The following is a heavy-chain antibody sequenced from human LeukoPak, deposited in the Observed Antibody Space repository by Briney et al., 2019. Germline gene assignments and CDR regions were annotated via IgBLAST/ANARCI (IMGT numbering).Heavy chain of an antibody. J-gene: IGHJ5*02. CDR3: ARVQKGIAAAGTGGGWFEP. D-gene: IGHD6-13*01. Sequence: PGGSLRLSCAASGFTFSDYYMSWIGQAPGKGLEWISYISSGGSTIYYADSVRGQFTISRDNAKKSLYLQMNSLRAEDTAVYYCARVQKGIAAAGTGGGWFEPWGQGTLVTVS. CDR2: ISSGGSTI. V-gene: IGHV3-11*01. CDR1: GFTFSDYY.